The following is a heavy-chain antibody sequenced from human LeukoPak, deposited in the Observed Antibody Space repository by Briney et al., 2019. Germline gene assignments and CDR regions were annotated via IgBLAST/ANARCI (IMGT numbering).Heavy chain of an antibody. Sequence: ASVKVSCKASGYTFTSYGISWVRQAPGQGLEWMGWISAYNGNTNYAQKLQGRVTMTTDTSTSTAYMELRSLRSDDTAVYYCARYDVVRGVMGPNWFDPWGQGTLVTVSS. D-gene: IGHD3-10*01. J-gene: IGHJ5*02. CDR1: GYTFTSYG. CDR2: ISAYNGNT. V-gene: IGHV1-18*04. CDR3: ARYDVVRGVMGPNWFDP.